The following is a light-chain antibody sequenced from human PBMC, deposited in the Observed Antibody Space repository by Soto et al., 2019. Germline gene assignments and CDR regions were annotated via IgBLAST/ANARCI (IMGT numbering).Light chain of an antibody. CDR2: NAS. J-gene: IGKJ1*01. Sequence: DIQMTQSPSTLSASVGDRVTITCRASQSISSWLAWYQQKPGKAPKILIYNASSLESGVPSRFSGSGSGTEFTLTISSLQPDDFATYYCQQHNSYSWTFGQGTKVEIK. CDR1: QSISSW. CDR3: QQHNSYSWT. V-gene: IGKV1-5*03.